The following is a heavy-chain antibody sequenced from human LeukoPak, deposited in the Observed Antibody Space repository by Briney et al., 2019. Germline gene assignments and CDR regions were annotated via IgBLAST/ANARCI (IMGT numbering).Heavy chain of an antibody. Sequence: PGGSLRLSCTASGFTFSSNGMHWVRQAPGKGLEWVSAIWHDGSHKYYSGPVKGRFTISRENSKNTLYLQMNSLRVEDTAVYYCARDGSSGYLHFDYWGQGTMVTVSS. D-gene: IGHD3-22*01. CDR3: ARDGSSGYLHFDY. J-gene: IGHJ4*02. CDR1: GFTFSSNG. V-gene: IGHV3-33*01. CDR2: IWHDGSHK.